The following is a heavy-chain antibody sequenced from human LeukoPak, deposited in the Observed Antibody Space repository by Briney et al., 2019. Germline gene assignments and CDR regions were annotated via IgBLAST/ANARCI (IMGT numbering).Heavy chain of an antibody. D-gene: IGHD5-24*01. Sequence: QPGGSLRLSCAASGFTFSSYGMHWVRQAPGKGLEWVAVISYDGSNKYYADSVKGRFTISRDNSKNTLYLQMNSLRAEDTAVYYCARDWLQFEGWFDPWGQGTLVTVSS. J-gene: IGHJ5*02. V-gene: IGHV3-30*03. CDR3: ARDWLQFEGWFDP. CDR1: GFTFSSYG. CDR2: ISYDGSNK.